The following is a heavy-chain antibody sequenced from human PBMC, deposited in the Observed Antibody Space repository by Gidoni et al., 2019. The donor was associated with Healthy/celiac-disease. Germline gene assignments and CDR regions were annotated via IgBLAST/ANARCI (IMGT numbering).Heavy chain of an antibody. CDR1: GYSISSGYY. J-gene: IGHJ6*02. Sequence: QVQLQESGPGLVKPSETLSLTCTVSGYSISSGYYWGWIRQPPGKGLEWIGSIYHSGSTYYNPSLKSRVTISVDTSKNQFSLKLSSVTAADTAVYYCARDEYCGGDCYSSFDYYYGMDVWGQGTTVTVSS. CDR3: ARDEYCGGDCYSSFDYYYGMDV. V-gene: IGHV4-38-2*02. D-gene: IGHD2-21*02. CDR2: IYHSGST.